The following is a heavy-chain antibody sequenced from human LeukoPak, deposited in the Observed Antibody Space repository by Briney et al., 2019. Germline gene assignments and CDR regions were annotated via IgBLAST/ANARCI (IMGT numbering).Heavy chain of an antibody. CDR1: GFTFSNSG. Sequence: PGGYLRLSCAASGFTFSNSGMHWVRQAPGKGLEWVAFVLYDGSNKYYTDSVKGRFTISRDNSRNTLYLQMNSLRPEDAAVYYCAKDLTYWGQGTLVTVSS. V-gene: IGHV3-30*02. CDR2: VLYDGSNK. J-gene: IGHJ4*02. CDR3: AKDLTY.